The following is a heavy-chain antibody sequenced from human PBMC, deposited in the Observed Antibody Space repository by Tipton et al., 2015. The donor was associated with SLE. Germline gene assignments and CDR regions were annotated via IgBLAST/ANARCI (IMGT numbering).Heavy chain of an antibody. D-gene: IGHD5-18*01. J-gene: IGHJ6*03. CDR1: GGSISSGGYY. Sequence: LRLSCTVSGGSISSGGYYWSWIRQHPGKGLEWIGYIYYSGSTNYNPSLKSRVTISADTSKNQFSLKLSSVTAADTAVYYCARRVDTAMVMGYYYYMDVWDKGTTVTVSS. V-gene: IGHV4-31*03. CDR3: ARRVDTAMVMGYYYYMDV. CDR2: IYYSGST.